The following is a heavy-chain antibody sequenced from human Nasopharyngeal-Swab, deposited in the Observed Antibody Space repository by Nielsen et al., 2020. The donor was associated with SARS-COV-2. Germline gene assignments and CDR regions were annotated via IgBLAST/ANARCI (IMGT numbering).Heavy chain of an antibody. V-gene: IGHV3-33*01. CDR3: ARDLQCSSTSCYDEAAY. J-gene: IGHJ4*02. D-gene: IGHD2-2*01. Sequence: GESLKIYCASSGFTFSRYVMHWVRQARGKGLEWVAVIWYDGSNKYYADSVKGRFTISRDNSKNTLYLQMNSLRAEDTAVYYCARDLQCSSTSCYDEAAYWGQGTLVTVSS. CDR2: IWYDGSNK. CDR1: GFTFSRYV.